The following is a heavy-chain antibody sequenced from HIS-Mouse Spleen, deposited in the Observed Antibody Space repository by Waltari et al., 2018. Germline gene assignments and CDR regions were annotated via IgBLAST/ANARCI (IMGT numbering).Heavy chain of an antibody. J-gene: IGHJ4*02. Sequence: EVQLVESGGGLVQPGGSLRLSCAASGFTVSSNYMSWVRQAPGKGQGLVSFIDGGGSTYYADSVKGRFTISRDNSKNTLYIQMNSLRAEDTAVYYCARALAAAGDYWGQGTLVTVSS. D-gene: IGHD6-13*01. CDR1: GFTVSSNY. CDR3: ARALAAAGDY. CDR2: IDGGGST. V-gene: IGHV3-66*01.